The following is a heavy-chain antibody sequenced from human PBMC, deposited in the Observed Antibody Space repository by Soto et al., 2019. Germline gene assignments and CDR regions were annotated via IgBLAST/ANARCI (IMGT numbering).Heavy chain of an antibody. V-gene: IGHV4-39*01. CDR1: GGSISSSSYY. D-gene: IGHD3-10*01. CDR2: IYYSGST. Sequence: SETLSLTCTVSGGSISSSSYYWGWIRQPPGKGLEWIGSIYYSGSTYYNPSLKSRVTISVDTSKNQFSLKLSSVTAADTAVYYCASSTKNYYGSGGYYYYYMDVWGKGTTVTVSS. J-gene: IGHJ6*03. CDR3: ASSTKNYYGSGGYYYYYMDV.